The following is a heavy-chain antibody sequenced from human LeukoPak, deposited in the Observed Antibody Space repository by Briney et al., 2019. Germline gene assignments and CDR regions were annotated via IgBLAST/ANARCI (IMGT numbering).Heavy chain of an antibody. V-gene: IGHV1-46*01. CDR1: GYTFTSYY. CDR2: INPSGGST. Sequence: ASVKVSCKASGYTFTSYYMHWVRQAPGQGLEWMGIINPSGGSTSYAQKFQGRVTMTRDTSTSTVYMELSSLRSEDTAVYYCARVSDYYDSSGSLYFDYWGQGTLVTVSS. D-gene: IGHD3-22*01. CDR3: ARVSDYYDSSGSLYFDY. J-gene: IGHJ4*02.